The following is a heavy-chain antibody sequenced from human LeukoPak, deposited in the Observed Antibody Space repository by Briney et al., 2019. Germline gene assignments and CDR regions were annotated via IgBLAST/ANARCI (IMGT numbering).Heavy chain of an antibody. CDR3: AKDALSSGYLPPYFDY. J-gene: IGHJ4*02. CDR1: GFTFSSNS. Sequence: GGSLRLSCAASGFTFSSNSMNWVRQAPGKGLEWVSAISGSGGSTYYADSVKGRFTISRDNSKNTLYLQMNSLRAEDTAVYYCAKDALSSGYLPPYFDYWGQGTLVTVSS. D-gene: IGHD3-22*01. V-gene: IGHV3-23*01. CDR2: ISGSGGST.